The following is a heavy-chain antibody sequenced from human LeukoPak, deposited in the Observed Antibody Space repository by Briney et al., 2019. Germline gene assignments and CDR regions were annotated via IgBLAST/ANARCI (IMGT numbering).Heavy chain of an antibody. D-gene: IGHD3-22*01. J-gene: IGHJ4*02. Sequence: ASVKVSCKASGYTFTGYYMHWVRQAPGQGLEWMGWINPNSGGTNYAQKFQGRVTVTRDTSISTAYMELSRLRSDDTAVYYCAGRITYYYDSSGSAIDYWGQGTLVTVSS. CDR3: AGRITYYYDSSGSAIDY. CDR2: INPNSGGT. CDR1: GYTFTGYY. V-gene: IGHV1-2*02.